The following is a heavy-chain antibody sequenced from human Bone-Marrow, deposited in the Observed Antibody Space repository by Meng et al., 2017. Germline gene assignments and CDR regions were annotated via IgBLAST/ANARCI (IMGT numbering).Heavy chain of an antibody. CDR2: IYSGGST. J-gene: IGHJ4*02. Sequence: GRLVACGGGLVQRGGSLRLSLAASGFTVSRNYMSWVRQAPGKGLEWVSVIYSGGSTYYADSVKGRFTISRDNSKNTLYLQMNSLRAEDTAVYYCARDPYYYDSSGYYDYWGQGTLVTVSS. V-gene: IGHV3-66*02. CDR1: GFTVSRNY. D-gene: IGHD3-22*01. CDR3: ARDPYYYDSSGYYDY.